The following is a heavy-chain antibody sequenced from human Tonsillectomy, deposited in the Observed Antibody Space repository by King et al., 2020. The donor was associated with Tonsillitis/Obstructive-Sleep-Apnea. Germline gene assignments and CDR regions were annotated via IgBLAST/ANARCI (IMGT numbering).Heavy chain of an antibody. V-gene: IGHV3-53*01. CDR3: ARERSDFWSGYLDY. D-gene: IGHD3-3*01. J-gene: IGHJ4*02. CDR2: IYSGVST. Sequence: QLVQSGGGLIQPGGSLRLSCAASGFTVSSNYMSWVRQAPGKGLEWVSVIYSGVSTYYAVSVKGRFTISRYNSKNTLYLKMNSLRAEDTAVYYCARERSDFWSGYLDYWGQGTLVTVSS. CDR1: GFTVSSNY.